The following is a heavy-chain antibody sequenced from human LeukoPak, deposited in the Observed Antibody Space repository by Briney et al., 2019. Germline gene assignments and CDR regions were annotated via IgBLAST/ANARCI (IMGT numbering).Heavy chain of an antibody. CDR2: INHSGST. J-gene: IGHJ5*02. D-gene: IGHD3-3*01. V-gene: IGHV4-34*01. CDR1: GGSFSGYY. CDR3: ARGGSIFGVVIRRNWFDP. Sequence: SETLSLTCAVYGGSFSGYYWSWIRQPPGKGLEWIGEINHSGSTNYNPCLKSRVTISVYTSKNQFSLKLSSVTAADTAVYSCARGGSIFGVVIRRNWFDPWGQGTLVTVSS.